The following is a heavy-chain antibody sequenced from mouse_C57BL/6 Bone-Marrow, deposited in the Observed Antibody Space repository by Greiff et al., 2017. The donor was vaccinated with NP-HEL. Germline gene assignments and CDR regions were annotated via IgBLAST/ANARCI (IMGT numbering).Heavy chain of an antibody. CDR3: TRFYYYGSRGYFDY. CDR2: IAPETGGT. V-gene: IGHV1-15*01. Sequence: QVQLQQSGAELVRPGASVTLSCKASGYTFTDYEMHWVKQTPVHGLEWIGAIAPETGGTAYNQKFKGKAILTADKSSSTAYLELRSLTSEDSAVYYCTRFYYYGSRGYFDYWGQGTTLTVSS. J-gene: IGHJ2*01. CDR1: GYTFTDYE. D-gene: IGHD1-1*01.